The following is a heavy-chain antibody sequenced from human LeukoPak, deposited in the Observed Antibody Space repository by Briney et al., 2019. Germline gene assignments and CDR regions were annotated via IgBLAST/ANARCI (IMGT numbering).Heavy chain of an antibody. D-gene: IGHD6-19*01. CDR3: ARFLSSGWSDY. Sequence: PSETLSLTCAVYGGSFSGYYWSWIRQPPGKGLEWIGEINHSGSTNYNPSLKSRVTISVDTSKNQFSLKLSSVTAADTAVHYCARFLSSGWSDYWGQGTLVTVSS. CDR2: INHSGST. J-gene: IGHJ4*02. V-gene: IGHV4-34*01. CDR1: GGSFSGYY.